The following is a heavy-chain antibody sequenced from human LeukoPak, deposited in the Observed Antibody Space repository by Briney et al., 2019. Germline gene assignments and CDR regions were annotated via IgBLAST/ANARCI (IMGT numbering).Heavy chain of an antibody. J-gene: IGHJ4*02. V-gene: IGHV3-23*01. CDR1: GFTFNSCA. Sequence: GGSLRLSCAASGFTFNSCAMSWVRQAPGKGLEWVSGISGGGETTFYADSVKDRFTISRDNSKNTLYLQMNSLRAEDTAVYYCAKKIIGYCSSGRCHFDYWGQGTLVTVSS. CDR2: ISGGGETT. D-gene: IGHD2-15*01. CDR3: AKKIIGYCSSGRCHFDY.